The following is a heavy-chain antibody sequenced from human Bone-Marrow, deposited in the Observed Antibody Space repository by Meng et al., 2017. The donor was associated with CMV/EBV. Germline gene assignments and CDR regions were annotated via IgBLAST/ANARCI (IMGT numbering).Heavy chain of an antibody. V-gene: IGHV1-8*01. D-gene: IGHD6-13*01. J-gene: IGHJ4*02. CDR3: ARGGYSSSWSSLGY. Sequence: ASVKVSCKASGYTFTSYDINWVRQATGQGLEWMGWMNPNSGNTGYAQKFQGRVTMTRNTSISTAYMELSSLRSDDTAVYYCARGGYSSSWSSLGYWGQGTLVTVSS. CDR2: MNPNSGNT. CDR1: GYTFTSYD.